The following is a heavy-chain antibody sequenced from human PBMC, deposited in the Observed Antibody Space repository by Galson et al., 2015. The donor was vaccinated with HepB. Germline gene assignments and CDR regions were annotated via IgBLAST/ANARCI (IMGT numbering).Heavy chain of an antibody. V-gene: IGHV3-53*01. CDR3: ARNYRHLDN. CDR2: IYDNGYT. CDR1: GFTVSSCY. D-gene: IGHD5-24*01. J-gene: IGHJ4*02. Sequence: SLRLSCAASGFTVSSCYMTWVRQAPGKGLEWVSVIYDNGYTYYAGSVKGRFTISRDSSKNTLYLQMNSLRAEDTAIYYCARNYRHLDNWGQGTLVTVSS.